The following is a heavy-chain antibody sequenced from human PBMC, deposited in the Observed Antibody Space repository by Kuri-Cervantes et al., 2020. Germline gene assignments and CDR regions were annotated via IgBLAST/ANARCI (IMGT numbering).Heavy chain of an antibody. CDR3: AGSYGDYLDPSSWGAFDI. V-gene: IGHV1-18*01. J-gene: IGHJ3*02. CDR2: ISAYNGNT. D-gene: IGHD4-17*01. Sequence: ASVKVSCKASGYTFTSYGISWVRQAPGQGLEWMGWISAYNGNTNYAQKLQGRVTVTTDTSTSTAYMELRSLRSDDTAVYYCAGSYGDYLDPSSWGAFDIWGQGTMVTVSS. CDR1: GYTFTSYG.